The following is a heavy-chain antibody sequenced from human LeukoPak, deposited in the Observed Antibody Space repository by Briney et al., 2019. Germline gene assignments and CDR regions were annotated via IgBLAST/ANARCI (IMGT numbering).Heavy chain of an antibody. Sequence: GGSLRLSCAASRFTFSSYNMNWVRQAPGKGLEWVSSITGSGTYIYYADSVKGRFTISRDNAKNSLYLQMNSLRAEDTAVYYCARARTGGTWSFDPWGQGTLVTVSS. CDR3: ARARTGGTWSFDP. J-gene: IGHJ5*02. CDR2: ITGSGTYI. CDR1: RFTFSSYN. V-gene: IGHV3-21*01. D-gene: IGHD2-15*01.